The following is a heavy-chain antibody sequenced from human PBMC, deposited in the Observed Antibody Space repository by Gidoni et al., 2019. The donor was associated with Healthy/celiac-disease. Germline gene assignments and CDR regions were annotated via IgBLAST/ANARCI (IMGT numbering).Heavy chain of an antibody. J-gene: IGHJ4*02. CDR2: IYYSGST. V-gene: IGHV4-39*01. Sequence: QLQLQESGPGLVKPSETLSLTCTVSGGSIRSSNYYWGWIRQPPGKGREWIGNIYYSGSTYYNPSLKSRVTISVDTSKNQFSRKLSSVTATDTAVYYCARLAGLHGVFDGEDYWGQGTLVTVSS. CDR1: GGSIRSSNYY. D-gene: IGHD3-16*02. CDR3: ARLAGLHGVFDGEDY.